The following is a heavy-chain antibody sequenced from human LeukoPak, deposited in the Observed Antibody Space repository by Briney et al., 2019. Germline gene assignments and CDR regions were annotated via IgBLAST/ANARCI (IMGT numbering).Heavy chain of an antibody. J-gene: IGHJ4*02. D-gene: IGHD1-26*01. V-gene: IGHV3-9*01. CDR1: GFTFGDYA. Sequence: PGGSLRLSCAASGFTFGDYAMPWVRQAPGKRLEWVSGISWDSGSIGDADSVTGPFTISRDHAKNSLYLQMASLRTEDPALYYCAIAFLRGRYRALVDYWGQGTLVTVSS. CDR2: ISWDSGSI. CDR3: AIAFLRGRYRALVDY.